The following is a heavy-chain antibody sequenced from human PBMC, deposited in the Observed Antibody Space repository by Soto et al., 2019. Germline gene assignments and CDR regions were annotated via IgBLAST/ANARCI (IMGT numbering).Heavy chain of an antibody. J-gene: IGHJ4*02. CDR3: ASRIVGATRFDY. CDR1: GYSISSGYY. CDR2: IYHSGST. Sequence: SETLSLTCAVSGYSISSGYYWGWIRQPPGKGLEWIGSIYHSGSTYYNPSLKSRVTISVDTSKNQFSLKLSSVTAADTAVYYCASRIVGATRFDYWGQGTLVTVSS. D-gene: IGHD1-26*01. V-gene: IGHV4-38-2*01.